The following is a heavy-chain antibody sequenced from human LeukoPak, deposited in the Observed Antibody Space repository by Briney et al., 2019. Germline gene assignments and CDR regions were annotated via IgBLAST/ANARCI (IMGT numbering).Heavy chain of an antibody. CDR1: GGSISSYY. CDR3: ARDQTYYDFWSGYYPLVS. Sequence: SETLSLTCTVSGGSISSYYWSWIHQPPGKGLEWIGYIYYSGSTYYNPSLKSRVTISVDTSKNQFSLKLSSVTAADTAVYYCARDQTYYDFWSGYYPLVSWGQGTLVTVSS. V-gene: IGHV4-30-4*08. CDR2: IYYSGST. J-gene: IGHJ4*02. D-gene: IGHD3-3*01.